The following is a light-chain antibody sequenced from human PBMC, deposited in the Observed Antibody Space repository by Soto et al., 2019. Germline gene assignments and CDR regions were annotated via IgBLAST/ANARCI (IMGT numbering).Light chain of an antibody. CDR2: DAS. CDR1: QSVSSY. J-gene: IGKJ4*01. CDR3: QQRSNWPPLP. V-gene: IGKV3-11*01. Sequence: EIVLTQSPATLSLSPGERATLSCRASQSVSSYLAWYQQKPGQAPRLLIYDASNRATGIPARFSGSGSGTDSALTISSLEPEDFAVYYCQQRSNWPPLPFGGGTKVEIK.